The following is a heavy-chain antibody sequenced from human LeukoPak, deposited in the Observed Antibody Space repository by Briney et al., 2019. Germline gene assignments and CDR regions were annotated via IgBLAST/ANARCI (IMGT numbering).Heavy chain of an antibody. J-gene: IGHJ4*02. D-gene: IGHD5-18*01. CDR3: ARQIYSYGLYYFDY. CDR2: INGDGSST. V-gene: IGHV3-74*01. CDR1: GFTFSSYW. Sequence: GGSLRLSCAASGFTFSSYWMHWVRHAPGKGLVWVSRINGDGSSTSYADSVKGRFTISRDNAKNTLYLQMNSLRAEDTAVYYCARQIYSYGLYYFDYWGQGTLVTVSS.